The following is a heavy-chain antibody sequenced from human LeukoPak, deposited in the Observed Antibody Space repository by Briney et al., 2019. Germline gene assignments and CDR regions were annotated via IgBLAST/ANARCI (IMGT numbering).Heavy chain of an antibody. CDR1: GYTFTSYD. J-gene: IGHJ4*02. CDR3: ARGFPGYSSGWYDY. CDR2: MNPNSGNT. Sequence: ASVKVSCKASGYTFTSYDINWVRPAPGQGLEWMGWMNPNSGNTGYAQKFQGRVTITRNTSISTAYMELSSLRSEDTAVYYCARGFPGYSSGWYDYWGQGTLVTVSS. V-gene: IGHV1-8*03. D-gene: IGHD6-19*01.